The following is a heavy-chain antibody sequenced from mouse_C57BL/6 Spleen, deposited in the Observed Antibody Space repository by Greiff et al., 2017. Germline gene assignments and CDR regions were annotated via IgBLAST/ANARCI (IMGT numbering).Heavy chain of an antibody. CDR3: ARNPVYSNYGLYAMDY. V-gene: IGHV2-2*01. D-gene: IGHD2-5*01. Sequence: VQLVESGPGLVQPSQSLSITCTVSGFSLTSYGVHWVRQSPGKGLEWLGVIWSGGSTDYNAAFISRLSISKDNSKSQVFFKMNSLQADDTAIYYCARNPVYSNYGLYAMDYWGQGTSVTVSS. J-gene: IGHJ4*01. CDR1: GFSLTSYG. CDR2: IWSGGST.